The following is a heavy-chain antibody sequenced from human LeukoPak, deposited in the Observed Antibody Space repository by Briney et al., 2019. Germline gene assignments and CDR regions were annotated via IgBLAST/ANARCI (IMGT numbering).Heavy chain of an antibody. V-gene: IGHV3-30*18. Sequence: GRSLRLSCVVSGFTFSTYGMHWVRQAPGKGLEWVAFISGDGSEKYHADSVKGRFTISRDNSKNRLYLQMHSLRVEDTAVYYCAKDLGHGSISTGYFHHWGQGTLVSVSS. CDR3: AKDLGHGSISTGYFHH. CDR1: GFTFSTYG. J-gene: IGHJ4*02. D-gene: IGHD3-10*01. CDR2: ISGDGSEK.